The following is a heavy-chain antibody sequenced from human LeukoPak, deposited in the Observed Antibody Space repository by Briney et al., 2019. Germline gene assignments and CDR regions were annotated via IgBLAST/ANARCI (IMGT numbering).Heavy chain of an antibody. Sequence: SETRSLTCAVYGGSISGYYWTWIRQAPGKGLEWIGDINPSGRISYNPSLKSRLTISVDASKNQFSLNLRSLTAADTAVYYCARGRQEVSMIVVVMTAVSYYLDVWGKGTTVTVS. CDR2: INPSGRI. CDR3: ARGRQEVSMIVVVMTAVSYYLDV. J-gene: IGHJ6*03. D-gene: IGHD3-22*01. V-gene: IGHV4-34*01. CDR1: GGSISGYY.